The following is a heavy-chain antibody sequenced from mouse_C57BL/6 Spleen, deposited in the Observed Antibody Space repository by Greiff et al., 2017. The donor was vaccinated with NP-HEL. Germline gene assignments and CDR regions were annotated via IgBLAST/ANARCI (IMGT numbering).Heavy chain of an antibody. CDR1: GYTFTSYW. D-gene: IGHD1-1*01. Sequence: QVQLQQPGAELVKPGASVKLSCKASGYTFTSYWMHWVKQRPGQGLEWIGMINPNSGSTNYNEKFKSKATLTVDKSSSTAYMQLSSLTSEDSAVYYCARSSVVELDYWGQGTTLTVSS. CDR3: ARSSVVELDY. V-gene: IGHV1-64*01. CDR2: INPNSGST. J-gene: IGHJ2*01.